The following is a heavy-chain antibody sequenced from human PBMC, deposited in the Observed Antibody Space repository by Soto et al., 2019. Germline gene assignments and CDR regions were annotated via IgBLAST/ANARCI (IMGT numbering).Heavy chain of an antibody. V-gene: IGHV4-59*12. CDR3: ARVGYSYGFSLDY. Sequence: SETLSLTCTVSGGSISSYYWSWIRQPPGKGLEWIGYIYHSGSTYYNPSLKSRVTISVDRSKNQFSLKLSSVTAADTAVYYCARVGYSYGFSLDYWGQGTLVTVSS. CDR2: IYHSGST. CDR1: GGSISSYY. D-gene: IGHD5-18*01. J-gene: IGHJ4*02.